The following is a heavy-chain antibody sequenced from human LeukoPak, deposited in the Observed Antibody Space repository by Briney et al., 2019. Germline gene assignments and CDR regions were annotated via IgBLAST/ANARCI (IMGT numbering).Heavy chain of an antibody. J-gene: IGHJ6*02. CDR2: IKQDGIEK. D-gene: IGHD2-15*01. V-gene: IGHV3-7*01. CDR1: GFTFSSYW. Sequence: GGSLRLSCAASGFTFSSYWMSWVRQTPGKGLEWVANIKQDGIEKYYVESGKGRFTISRDNAKISLYLQMNSLRAEDTAVYYCARCCSGGSCYRSYYCYYGMDVWGQGTTVTVSS. CDR3: ARCCSGGSCYRSYYCYYGMDV.